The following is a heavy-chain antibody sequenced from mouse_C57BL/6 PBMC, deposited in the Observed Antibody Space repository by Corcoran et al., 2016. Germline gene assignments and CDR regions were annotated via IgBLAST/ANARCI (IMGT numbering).Heavy chain of an antibody. Sequence: QVHLQQPGTELVKPGAAEKLSCKASGYTVTSYWMHWVTQSPGQGLEWIGNINPSNGGTNYNEKFKSKATLTVDKSSRTAYMQRSSLTSEDSAVYYCARWRNFAYWGQGTLVTVSA. CDR1: GYTVTSYW. CDR2: INPSNGGT. CDR3: ARWRNFAY. V-gene: IGHV1-53*01. J-gene: IGHJ3*01.